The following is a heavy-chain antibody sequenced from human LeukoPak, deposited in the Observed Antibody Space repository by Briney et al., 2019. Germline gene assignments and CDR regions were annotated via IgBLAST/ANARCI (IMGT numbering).Heavy chain of an antibody. Sequence: GGSLRLSCAASGFTFSSYWMSWVRQAPGKGLEWISVIYSGGSTYYADSVKGRFTISRDKSKNTLYLQMNSLRAEDTAVYYCARDKDLGGYGEFDYWGQGTLVTVSS. D-gene: IGHD4-17*01. J-gene: IGHJ4*02. V-gene: IGHV3-53*01. CDR3: ARDKDLGGYGEFDY. CDR1: GFTFSSYW. CDR2: IYSGGST.